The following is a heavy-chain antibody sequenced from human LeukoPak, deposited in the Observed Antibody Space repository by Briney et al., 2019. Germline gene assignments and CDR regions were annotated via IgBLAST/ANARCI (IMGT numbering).Heavy chain of an antibody. Sequence: PSETLSLTCTVSGGSISSGGYCWGWIRQPPGKGLEWIGDIFHSGSTYYNPSLKSRVTISVDRSKNQFSLKLSSVTAADTAVYYCASRLVIDFDYWGQGTLVTVSS. CDR1: GGSISSGGYC. J-gene: IGHJ4*02. V-gene: IGHV4-30-2*01. CDR2: IFHSGST. CDR3: ASRLVIDFDY. D-gene: IGHD3-9*01.